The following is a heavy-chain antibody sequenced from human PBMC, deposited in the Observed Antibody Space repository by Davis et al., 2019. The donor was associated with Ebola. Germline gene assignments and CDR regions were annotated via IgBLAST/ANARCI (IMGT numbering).Heavy chain of an antibody. V-gene: IGHV3-48*03. Sequence: PGGSLRLSCAASDFTFRSYDMFWVRQAPGKGLEWVSYISSSGYTIYYADSVKGRSTISRDNAKNSLYLQMSSLRVEDTAVYYCARPSQSDGSRVYWYFDLWGRGTLVTVSS. CDR3: ARPSQSDGSRVYWYFDL. J-gene: IGHJ2*01. CDR1: DFTFRSYD. CDR2: ISSSGYTI. D-gene: IGHD2-21*02.